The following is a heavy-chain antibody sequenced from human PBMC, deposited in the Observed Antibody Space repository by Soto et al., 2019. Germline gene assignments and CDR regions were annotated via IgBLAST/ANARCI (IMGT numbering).Heavy chain of an antibody. V-gene: IGHV1-18*01. D-gene: IGHD3-16*01. CDR1: GYTFSSYT. Sequence: QLVQSGPEVKKPGASVKVSCKASGYTFSSYTISWVRQAPGQGLEWMGWISPDNGNTKYTQKRQGRLTMTTATSTSTAYMELRSLRSDDTAVYYCARADYGVDDYWGQGTLVTVSS. CDR3: ARADYGVDDY. J-gene: IGHJ4*02. CDR2: ISPDNGNT.